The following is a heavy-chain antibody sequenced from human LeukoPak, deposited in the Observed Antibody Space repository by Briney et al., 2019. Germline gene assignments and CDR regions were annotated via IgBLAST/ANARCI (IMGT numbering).Heavy chain of an antibody. V-gene: IGHV4-59*08. CDR1: GGSISSYY. J-gene: IGHJ4*02. CDR3: ARHSYSSSSTPFDY. CDR2: IYYSGST. Sequence: SETLSLTCTVTGGSISSYYWSWLRQPPGKGLEWIGYIYYSGSTNYNPSLKSRVTISVDTSKNQFSLKLSSVTAADTAVYYCARHSYSSSSTPFDYWGQGTLVTVSS. D-gene: IGHD6-6*01.